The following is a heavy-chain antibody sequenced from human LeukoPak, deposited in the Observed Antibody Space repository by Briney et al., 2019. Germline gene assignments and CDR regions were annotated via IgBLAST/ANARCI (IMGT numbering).Heavy chain of an antibody. D-gene: IGHD1-26*01. CDR1: GGSISSSNW. Sequence: SETLSLTCAVSGGSISSSNWWSWVRQPPGKGLEWIGEIYRSGSTNINPSLRSRVILSVDTSKNQFSLKLISMTAADTAIYYCARGQGATVPQVGKNWFDPWGQGTWVIVSS. V-gene: IGHV4-4*02. CDR3: ARGQGATVPQVGKNWFDP. CDR2: IYRSGST. J-gene: IGHJ5*02.